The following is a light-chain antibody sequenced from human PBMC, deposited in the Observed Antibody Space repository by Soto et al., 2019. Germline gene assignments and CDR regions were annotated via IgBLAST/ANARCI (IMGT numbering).Light chain of an antibody. Sequence: IQLTQSPSSLSASVGDRVTITCRASQGISSYLAWYQQKPGKAPNLLIYAASTLQSGVPSRFSGSGSGTDFTLTISSLQPEDFATYYCQHLDSYPITFGQGTRLEIK. CDR3: QHLDSYPIT. CDR1: QGISSY. CDR2: AAS. V-gene: IGKV1-9*01. J-gene: IGKJ5*01.